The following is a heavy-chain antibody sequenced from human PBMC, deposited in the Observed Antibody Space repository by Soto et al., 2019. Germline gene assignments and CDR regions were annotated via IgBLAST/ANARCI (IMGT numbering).Heavy chain of an antibody. CDR3: ARGDRTGTTWVYYYYYMDV. Sequence: SETLSLTCNFSGCPINSPDYYWSWIRQSPGKGLEWIGYIYYSGSTKYNPSLRTPVTISVDTSKNQFSLKLSSVTAADTAVYYCARGDRTGTTWVYYYYYMDVWGKGATVTVSS. J-gene: IGHJ6*03. V-gene: IGHV4-61*08. CDR2: IYYSGST. D-gene: IGHD1-7*01. CDR1: GCPINSPDYY.